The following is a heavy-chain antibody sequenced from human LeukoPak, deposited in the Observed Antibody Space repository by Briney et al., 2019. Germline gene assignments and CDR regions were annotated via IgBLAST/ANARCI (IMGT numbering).Heavy chain of an antibody. CDR2: INPNSGGT. CDR1: GYTFTGYY. J-gene: IGHJ6*03. D-gene: IGHD1-26*01. CDR3: ARDAGSSSDYMDV. Sequence: ASVKVSCKASGYTFTGYYMHWVRQAPGQGLEWMGWINPNSGGTNYAQKFQGRVTMTRDTSISTAHMELSKLRSDDTAVYYCARDAGSSSDYMDVWGKGTTVTVSS. V-gene: IGHV1-2*02.